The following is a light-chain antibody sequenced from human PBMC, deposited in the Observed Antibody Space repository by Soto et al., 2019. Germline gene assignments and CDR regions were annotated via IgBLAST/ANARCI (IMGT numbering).Light chain of an antibody. CDR2: GAS. Sequence: EVVMTQSPATLSVSPGERATLSCRASQSVSSNLAWYQQKPGQAPRLLIYGASTRATGIPARFSGSGSGTEFTLTISSLQSEDFEVYYCQQYNNWPPGLTFGGGTKVDIK. V-gene: IGKV3-15*01. J-gene: IGKJ4*01. CDR3: QQYNNWPPGLT. CDR1: QSVSSN.